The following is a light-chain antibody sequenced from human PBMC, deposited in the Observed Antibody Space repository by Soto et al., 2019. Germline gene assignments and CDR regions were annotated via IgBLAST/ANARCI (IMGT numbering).Light chain of an antibody. CDR1: QSVRSN. V-gene: IGKV3-11*01. CDR2: EAS. CDR3: QQYYNSVLT. Sequence: EIVLTQSPGTLSLSPVERATLSCRASQSVRSNLAWYQQRPGQAPRLLIYEASNRAAGIPARFSGSGSGTDFTLTISSLQPEDSASYYCQQYYNSVLTFGGGTKVDIK. J-gene: IGKJ4*01.